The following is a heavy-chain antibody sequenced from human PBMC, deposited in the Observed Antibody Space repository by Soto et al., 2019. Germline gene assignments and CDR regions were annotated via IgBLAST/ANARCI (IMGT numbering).Heavy chain of an antibody. CDR1: GFTFSSYA. V-gene: IGHV3-30-3*01. CDR3: ARDYEGSFGWGALTDY. J-gene: IGHJ4*02. CDR2: ISYDGSNK. Sequence: QVQLVESGGGVVQPGRSLRLSCAASGFTFSSYAMHWVCQAPGKGLEWVAVISYDGSNKYYADSVKGRFTISRDNSKNTLYLQMNSLRAEDTAVYYCARDYEGSFGWGALTDYWGQGTLVTVSS. D-gene: IGHD3-9*01.